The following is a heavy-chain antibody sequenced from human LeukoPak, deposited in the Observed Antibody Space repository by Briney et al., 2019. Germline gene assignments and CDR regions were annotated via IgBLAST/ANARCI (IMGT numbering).Heavy chain of an antibody. J-gene: IGHJ4*02. CDR1: GYTFTGYY. V-gene: IGHV1-2*02. Sequence: ASVTVSCKASGYTFTGYYMHWVRQAPGQGLEWMGWINPNSGGTNYAQKFQGRVTMTRDTSISTAYMELSRLRSDDTAVYYCARLRLGELSLDYWGQGTLVTVSS. D-gene: IGHD3-16*02. CDR2: INPNSGGT. CDR3: ARLRLGELSLDY.